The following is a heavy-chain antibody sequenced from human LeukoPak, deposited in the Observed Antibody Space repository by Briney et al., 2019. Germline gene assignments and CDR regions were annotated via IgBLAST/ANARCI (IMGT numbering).Heavy chain of an antibody. CDR2: INHSGST. CDR3: ARARASSGYYYRLHDAFDI. CDR1: GGSFSGYY. J-gene: IGHJ3*02. V-gene: IGHV4-34*01. D-gene: IGHD3-22*01. Sequence: SETLSLTCAVYGGSFSGYYWSWIRQPPGKGLEWIGEINHSGSTNYNPSLKSRVTISVDTSKNQFSLKLSSVTAADTAVYYCARARASSGYYYRLHDAFDIWGQGTMVTVSS.